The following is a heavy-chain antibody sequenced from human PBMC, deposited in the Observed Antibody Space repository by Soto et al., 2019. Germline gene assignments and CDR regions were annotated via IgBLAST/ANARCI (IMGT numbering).Heavy chain of an antibody. CDR2: TYYRSKWYN. J-gene: IGHJ4*02. D-gene: IGHD5-12*01. V-gene: IGHV6-1*01. CDR1: GDSVSSNSDT. CDR3: ARGKDGSIDY. Sequence: PSQTLSLTCAVSGDSVSSNSDTWNWIRQSPSRGLEWLGRTYYRSKWYNEYAVSVKSRVTIHPDTSRNQFSLQLSSVTPEDTAVYYCARGKDGSIDYWGQGTLVTV.